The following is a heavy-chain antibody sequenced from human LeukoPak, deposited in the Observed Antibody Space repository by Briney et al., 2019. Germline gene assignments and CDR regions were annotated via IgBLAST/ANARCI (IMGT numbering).Heavy chain of an antibody. J-gene: IGHJ4*02. CDR1: GFTFTTYA. CDR3: AKRFASSSRNSDY. V-gene: IGHV3-23*01. CDR2: ISGGGGTT. D-gene: IGHD6-6*01. Sequence: GGSLRLSCAASGFTFTTYAMSWVRQAPGKGLEWVSSISGGGGTTYYADSVKGRFTISRDSSKNTLYLQLNSLRAEDTAVYYCAKRFASSSRNSDYWVQGTLVTVSS.